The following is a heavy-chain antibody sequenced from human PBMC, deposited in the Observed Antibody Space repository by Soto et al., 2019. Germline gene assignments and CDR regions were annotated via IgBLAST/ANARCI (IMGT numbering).Heavy chain of an antibody. V-gene: IGHV3-30*18. J-gene: IGHJ5*01. CDR2: ISHDGGAV. D-gene: IGHD6-19*01. CDR1: GFSFSTTG. CDR3: AKDLYSSDWFNFFDS. Sequence: QVQLVESGGGVVQPGRSLRLSCAASGFSFSTTGMHWVRQAPGKGLEWVAMISHDGGAVHFADSVKGRFTISRDDSTNTLYLKMNSLRPEDTAVYYCAKDLYSSDWFNFFDSWGQGSLVTVSS.